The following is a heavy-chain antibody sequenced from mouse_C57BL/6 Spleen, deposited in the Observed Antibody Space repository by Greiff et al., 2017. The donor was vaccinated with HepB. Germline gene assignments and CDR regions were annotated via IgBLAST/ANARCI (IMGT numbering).Heavy chain of an antibody. CDR3: ARKTGSLYFDY. J-gene: IGHJ2*01. CDR2: IYPGDGDT. CDR1: GYAFSSYW. D-gene: IGHD4-1*01. V-gene: IGHV1-80*01. Sequence: VQLQESGAELVKPGASVKISCKASGYAFSSYWMNWVKQRPGKGLEWIGQIYPGDGDTNYNGKFKGKATLTADKSSSTAYMQLSSLTSEDSAVYFCARKTGSLYFDYWGQGTTLTVSS.